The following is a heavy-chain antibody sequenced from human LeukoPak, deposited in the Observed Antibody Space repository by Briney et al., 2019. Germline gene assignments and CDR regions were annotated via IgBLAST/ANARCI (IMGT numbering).Heavy chain of an antibody. CDR1: GGTFSSYA. J-gene: IGHJ4*02. V-gene: IGHV1-69*04. D-gene: IGHD2-15*01. CDR2: IIPILGIA. CDR3: ARDRFYCSGGSCYSGVIDY. Sequence: SVRVSCKASGGTFSSYAIRWVRQARGQGLEWMGRIIPILGIANYAQKFQGRVTITADKSTSPAYMELSSLRSEDTAVYYCARDRFYCSGGSCYSGVIDYWGQGTLVTVSS.